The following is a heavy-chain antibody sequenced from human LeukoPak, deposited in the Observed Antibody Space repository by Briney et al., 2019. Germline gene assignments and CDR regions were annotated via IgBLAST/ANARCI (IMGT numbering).Heavy chain of an antibody. Sequence: PGGSLRLSCAASGFTFSSYSMNWVRQAPGKGLEWVSSISSSSSYIYYADSVKGRFTISRDNAKNSLYLQMNSLRAEDTAVYYCARTLLAAAGTVDYWGQGTLVTVSS. CDR1: GFTFSSYS. J-gene: IGHJ4*02. D-gene: IGHD6-13*01. CDR3: ARTLLAAAGTVDY. CDR2: ISSSSSYI. V-gene: IGHV3-21*01.